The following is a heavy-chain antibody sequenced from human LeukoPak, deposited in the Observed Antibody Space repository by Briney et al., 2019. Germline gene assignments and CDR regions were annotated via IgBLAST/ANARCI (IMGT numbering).Heavy chain of an antibody. V-gene: IGHV1-2*02. Sequence: ASVKVSCKASGYTFTGYYMHWVRQAPEQGLEWMGWINPNSGGTNYAQKFQGRVTMTRDTSISTAYMELSRLRSDDTAVYYCARADYDISLYYFDYWGQGTLVTVSS. CDR2: INPNSGGT. CDR3: ARADYDISLYYFDY. CDR1: GYTFTGYY. D-gene: IGHD3-9*01. J-gene: IGHJ4*02.